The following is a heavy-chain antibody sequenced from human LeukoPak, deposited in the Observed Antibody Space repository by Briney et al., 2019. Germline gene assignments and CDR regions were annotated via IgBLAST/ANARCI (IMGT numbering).Heavy chain of an antibody. CDR3: ARLYGLPRARFDP. Sequence: ASVKVSCTASGSPFTTCGISWLRQSPGQRLEWMGWISAYNGNTNYAQKLQGRVTMTTDTSTSTAYMELRSLRSDDTAVYYCARLYGLPRARFDPWGQGTLVTVSS. J-gene: IGHJ5*02. CDR2: ISAYNGNT. D-gene: IGHD2-8*01. V-gene: IGHV1-18*01. CDR1: GSPFTTCG.